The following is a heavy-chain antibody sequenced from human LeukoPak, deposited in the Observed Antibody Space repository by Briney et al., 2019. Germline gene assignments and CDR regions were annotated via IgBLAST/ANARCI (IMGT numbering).Heavy chain of an antibody. V-gene: IGHV1-69*13. CDR1: GGTFSSYA. Sequence: GASVKVSCKASGGTFSSYAISWVRQAPGHGLEWMGGIIPIFGTANYAQKFQGRVTITADESTSTAYMELSSLRSEDTAVYYCAREFPYCSGGSCYPTFDYWGQGTLVTVSS. J-gene: IGHJ4*02. D-gene: IGHD2-15*01. CDR3: AREFPYCSGGSCYPTFDY. CDR2: IIPIFGTA.